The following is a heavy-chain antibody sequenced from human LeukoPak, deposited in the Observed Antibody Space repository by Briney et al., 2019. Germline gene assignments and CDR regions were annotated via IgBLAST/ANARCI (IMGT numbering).Heavy chain of an antibody. Sequence: AGSLRLSCAASGFTFSSYAMHWVRQASGKGLEWVTLISYDGYNKYYADSVKGRFTISRDNSKNTSYLQMNSLRADDTAVYYCAKAGSSGSFDSWGQGTLVTVSS. V-gene: IGHV3-30*18. D-gene: IGHD6-19*01. J-gene: IGHJ4*02. CDR1: GFTFSSYA. CDR3: AKAGSSGSFDS. CDR2: ISYDGYNK.